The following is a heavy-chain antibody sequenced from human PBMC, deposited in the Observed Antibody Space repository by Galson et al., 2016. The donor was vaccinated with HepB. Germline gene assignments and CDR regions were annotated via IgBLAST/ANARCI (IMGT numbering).Heavy chain of an antibody. CDR2: ISGSGGST. J-gene: IGHJ4*02. CDR3: AKDMGTYRPYYFDC. Sequence: SLRLSCAASGFTFSSYAMSWVRQAPGKGLEWVAAISGSGGSTCYADSVKGRFAISRDKSKNTLYLKMNSLRAEDTATYYCAKDMGTYRPYYFDCWGQGTLVTVSS. V-gene: IGHV3-23*01. CDR1: GFTFSSYA. D-gene: IGHD3-16*02.